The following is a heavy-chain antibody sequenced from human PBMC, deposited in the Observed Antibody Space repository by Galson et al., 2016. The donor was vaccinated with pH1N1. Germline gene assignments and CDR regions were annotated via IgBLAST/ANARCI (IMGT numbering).Heavy chain of an antibody. V-gene: IGHV1-46*01. Sequence: SVKVSCKASGYTFTSYYMHWVRQAPGQGLEWMGIINPSSGSTSYAQKFQGRVTMTRDTSTSTVYMELSSLRSEDTAVYYCARTIVVVAHMDVWGQGTTVTVSS. CDR1: GYTFTSYY. CDR2: INPSSGST. D-gene: IGHD2-15*01. J-gene: IGHJ6*02. CDR3: ARTIVVVAHMDV.